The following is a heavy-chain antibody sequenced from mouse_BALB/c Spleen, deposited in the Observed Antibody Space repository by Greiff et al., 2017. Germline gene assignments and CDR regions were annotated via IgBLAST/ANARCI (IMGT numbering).Heavy chain of an antibody. V-gene: IGHV1-85*01. CDR2: IFPGDGST. Sequence: VKVVESGAELVKPGASVKLSCKASGYTFTSYDINWVRQRPEQGLEWIGWIFPGDGSTKYNEKFKGKATLTTDKSSSTAYMQLSRLTSEDSAVYFCARGGSHYGSSYDFDDWGQGTTLTVSS. D-gene: IGHD1-1*01. CDR3: ARGGSHYGSSYDFDD. J-gene: IGHJ2*01. CDR1: GYTFTSYD.